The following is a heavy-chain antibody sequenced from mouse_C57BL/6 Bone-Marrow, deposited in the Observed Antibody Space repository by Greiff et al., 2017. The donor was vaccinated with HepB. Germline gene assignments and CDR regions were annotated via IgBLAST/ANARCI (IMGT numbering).Heavy chain of an antibody. J-gene: IGHJ3*01. CDR3: ARAPITTVVAPDWFAY. CDR2: ISDGGSYT. D-gene: IGHD1-1*01. Sequence: EVQWVESGGGLVKPGGSLKLSCAASGFTFSSYAMSWVRQTPEKRLEWVATISDGGSYTYYPDNVKGRFTISRDNAKNNLYLQMSHLKSEDTAMYYCARAPITTVVAPDWFAYWGQGTLVTVSA. CDR1: GFTFSSYA. V-gene: IGHV5-4*01.